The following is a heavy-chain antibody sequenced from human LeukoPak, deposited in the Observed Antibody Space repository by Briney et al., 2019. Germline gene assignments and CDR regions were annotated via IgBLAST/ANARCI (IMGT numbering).Heavy chain of an antibody. V-gene: IGHV4-38-2*02. J-gene: IGHJ4*02. CDR2: IYHNGNT. CDR1: GYSISSAYS. D-gene: IGHD3-22*01. Sequence: PSETLSLTCTVFGYSISSAYSWGWIRQPPGKGLEWIASIYHNGNTYYNSSLKSRVTISVDTSENQFSLELSSVTAADTAVYYCASYKTYYDSSGDPFDYWGQGTLVTVSS. CDR3: ASYKTYYDSSGDPFDY.